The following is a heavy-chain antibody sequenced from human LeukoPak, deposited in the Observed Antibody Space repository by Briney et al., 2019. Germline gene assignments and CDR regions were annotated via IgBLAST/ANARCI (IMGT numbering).Heavy chain of an antibody. Sequence: GALVKVSCKVSGYTLTELSMHWVRQAPGKGLEWMGGFDPEDGETIYAQKFQGRVTMTEDTSTDTAYMELSSLRSEDTAVYYCATDPLYYYDSSGYYPPLRYWGQGTLVTVSS. V-gene: IGHV1-24*01. CDR1: GYTLTELS. CDR2: FDPEDGET. CDR3: ATDPLYYYDSSGYYPPLRY. J-gene: IGHJ4*02. D-gene: IGHD3-22*01.